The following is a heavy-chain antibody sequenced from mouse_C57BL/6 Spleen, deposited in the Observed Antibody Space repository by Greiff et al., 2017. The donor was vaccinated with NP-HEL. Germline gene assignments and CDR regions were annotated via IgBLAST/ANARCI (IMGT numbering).Heavy chain of an antibody. CDR1: GYTFTSYW. Sequence: QVQLQQPGAELVKPGASVKLSCKASGYTFTSYWMHWVKQRPGQGLEWIGMIHPNSGSTNYNEKFKSKATLTVDKSSSTAYMQLSSLTSEDSAVYYCARFITTVVDAMDYWGQGTSVTVSS. V-gene: IGHV1-64*01. J-gene: IGHJ4*01. CDR2: IHPNSGST. D-gene: IGHD1-1*01. CDR3: ARFITTVVDAMDY.